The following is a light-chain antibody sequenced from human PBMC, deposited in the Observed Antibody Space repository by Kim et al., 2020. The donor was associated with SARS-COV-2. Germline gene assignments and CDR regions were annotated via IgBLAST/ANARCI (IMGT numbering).Light chain of an antibody. Sequence: ALGHTVRITCQGDSLRSYYASWYQQKTGQAPVLVIYGKNNRPSGIPDRFSGSSSGNTASLTITGAQAEDEADYYCNSRDSRGNHVLFGGGLQLTVL. CDR2: GKN. CDR1: SLRSYY. J-gene: IGLJ2*01. CDR3: NSRDSRGNHVL. V-gene: IGLV3-19*01.